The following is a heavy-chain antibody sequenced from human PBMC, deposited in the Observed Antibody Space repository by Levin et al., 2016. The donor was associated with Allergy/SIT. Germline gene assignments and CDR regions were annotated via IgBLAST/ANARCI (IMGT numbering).Heavy chain of an antibody. J-gene: IGHJ6*03. CDR3: ARVGDYYGSGSFRYYYYMDV. D-gene: IGHD3-10*01. CDR1: GGSFSGYY. CDR2: INHSGST. Sequence: GSLRLSCAVYGGSFSGYYWSWIRQPPGKGLEWIGEINHSGSTNYNPSLKSRVTISVDTSKNQFSLKLSSVTAADTAVYYCARVGDYYGSGSFRYYYYMDVWGKGTTVTVSS. V-gene: IGHV4-34*01.